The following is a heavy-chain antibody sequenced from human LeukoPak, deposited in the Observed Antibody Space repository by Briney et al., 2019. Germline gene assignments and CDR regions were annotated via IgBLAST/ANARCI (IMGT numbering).Heavy chain of an antibody. J-gene: IGHJ4*02. Sequence: GGSLRLSCAASGLTVGNNFMLWVRQAPGKGLEWVSLIYSGGGTYYTDSVKGRFTISRDNAKNSLYLQMNSLRAEDTAVYYCAKEGESHDSRSFDYWGQGTLVTVSS. CDR1: GLTVGNNF. V-gene: IGHV3-53*01. CDR2: IYSGGGT. D-gene: IGHD2-15*01. CDR3: AKEGESHDSRSFDY.